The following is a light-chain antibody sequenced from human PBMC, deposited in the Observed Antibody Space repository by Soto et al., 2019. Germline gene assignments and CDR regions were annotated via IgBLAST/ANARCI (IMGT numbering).Light chain of an antibody. V-gene: IGKV1-5*01. J-gene: IGKJ3*01. CDR2: DAS. CDR1: QSISSW. Sequence: DIQMTQSPSTLSASVGDRVTITCRASQSISSWLAWYQQKPGKVPKLLIYDASTLESGVPSRFSGSGYGTDFTLTISSLEPEDFAVDYCQQRGKWLSGFTFGPGTKVDIK. CDR3: QQRGKWLSGFT.